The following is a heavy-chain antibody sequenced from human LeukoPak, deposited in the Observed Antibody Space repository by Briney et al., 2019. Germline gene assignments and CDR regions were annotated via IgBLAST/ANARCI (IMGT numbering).Heavy chain of an antibody. D-gene: IGHD4-23*01. Sequence: GGSLRLPCAASGFTLSSYAMSWVGQAPGKGLEWVLAISGSGGSTYYADSVKGRFTISRDNSKNTLYLQMNSLRAEDTAVYYRARDQGGNADYWGQGTLVTVSS. CDR3: ARDQGGNADY. J-gene: IGHJ4*02. CDR2: ISGSGGST. CDR1: GFTLSSYA. V-gene: IGHV3-23*01.